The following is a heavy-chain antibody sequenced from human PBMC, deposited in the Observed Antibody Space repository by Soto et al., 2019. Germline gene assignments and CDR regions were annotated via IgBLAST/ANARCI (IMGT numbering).Heavy chain of an antibody. CDR3: ARNRPCTNGVCYSPVYDY. V-gene: IGHV1-2*04. CDR2: INPNSGGT. CDR1: GYTFTGYY. D-gene: IGHD2-8*01. Sequence: GASVKVSCKASGYTFTGYYMHWVRQAPGQGLEWMGWINPNSGGTNYAQKFQGWVTMTRGTSISTAYMELSRLRSDDTAVYYCARNRPCTNGVCYSPVYDYWGQGTLVTVSS. J-gene: IGHJ4*02.